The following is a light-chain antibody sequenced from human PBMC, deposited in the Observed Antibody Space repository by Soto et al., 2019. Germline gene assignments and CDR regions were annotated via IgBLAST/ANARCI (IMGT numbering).Light chain of an antibody. J-gene: IGKJ4*01. Sequence: EIVLTQSPATLSLSPGERATLSCRASQSVSNNLAWYQQKPGQAPRLLIYGASNRATGVPARFSGSGSGTDFTLTISSLEPEDFAVYYCQQRTNWPPLTFGGGTKVEIK. CDR1: QSVSNN. CDR3: QQRTNWPPLT. V-gene: IGKV3-11*01. CDR2: GAS.